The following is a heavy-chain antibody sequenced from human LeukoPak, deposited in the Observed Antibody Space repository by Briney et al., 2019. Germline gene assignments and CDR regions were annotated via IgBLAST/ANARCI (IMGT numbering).Heavy chain of an antibody. CDR1: GYSFTSGHY. CDR2: IYHTGSA. J-gene: IGHJ4*02. D-gene: IGHD2-2*01. CDR3: ARYCTSTTCILRGFDY. V-gene: IGHV4-38-2*01. Sequence: SETLSLTCSVSGYSFTSGHYWGWIRQPTGKGLEWIANIYHTGSAHYNPSLKSRVTISVDTSKNQFSLQLSSVTAADTAVYYCARYCTSTTCILRGFDYWGQGTLVTVSS.